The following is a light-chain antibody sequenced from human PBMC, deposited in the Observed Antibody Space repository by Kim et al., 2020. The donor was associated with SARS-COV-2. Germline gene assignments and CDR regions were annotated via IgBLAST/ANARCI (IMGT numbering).Light chain of an antibody. Sequence: SYELTQPPSVSVAPGRTARLTCGGDSIGDKSVHWYRQKPGQAPVLVIYNDDARPSGIPERFSGSNSGNTATLTISRVEAGDEADYYCQVWDSTTDHRVFGGGTQLTVL. CDR3: QVWDSTTDHRV. CDR2: NDD. CDR1: SIGDKS. J-gene: IGLJ3*02. V-gene: IGLV3-21*01.